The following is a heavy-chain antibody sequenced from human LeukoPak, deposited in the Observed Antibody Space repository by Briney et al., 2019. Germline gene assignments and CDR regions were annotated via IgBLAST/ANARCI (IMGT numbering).Heavy chain of an antibody. D-gene: IGHD6-6*01. CDR1: GFTVSSNH. Sequence: PGGSLRLSCAASGFTVSSNHMTWVRQAPGKGLECVSFLNRDGSTYYADSVKGRFSISRDSSKNTVYLQMNSLRGEDTAVYYCARRSVPGRPGYWGQGTQVTVSS. CDR3: ARRSVPGRPGY. CDR2: LNRDGST. V-gene: IGHV3-66*04. J-gene: IGHJ4*02.